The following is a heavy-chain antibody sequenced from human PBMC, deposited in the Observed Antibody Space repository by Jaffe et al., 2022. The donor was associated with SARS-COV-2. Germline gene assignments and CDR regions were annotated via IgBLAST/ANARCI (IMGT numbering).Heavy chain of an antibody. CDR2: IYSGGST. CDR1: GFTVSSNY. Sequence: EVQLVESGGGLIQPGGSLRLSCAASGFTVSSNYMSWVRQAPGKGLEWVSVIYSGGSTYYADSVKGRFTISRDNSKNTLYLQMNSLRAEDTAVYYCARWGTGTWFGELLVGMDVWGQGTTVTVSS. V-gene: IGHV3-53*01. D-gene: IGHD3-10*01. J-gene: IGHJ6*02. CDR3: ARWGTGTWFGELLVGMDV.